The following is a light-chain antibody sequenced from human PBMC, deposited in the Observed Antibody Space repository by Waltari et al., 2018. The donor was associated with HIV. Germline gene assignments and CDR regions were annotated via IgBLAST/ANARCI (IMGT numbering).Light chain of an antibody. CDR1: SPHIGNNY. Sequence: QSVLTQPPSVSAAPGQMVTISCSGSSPHIGNNYVSWYQQLPGTAPKLLIYDNHKRPSGIPDRFSGSKSGTSATLGITGLQTGDEADYYCGAWDSSLSAVVFGGGTKLIVL. J-gene: IGLJ2*01. V-gene: IGLV1-51*01. CDR3: GAWDSSLSAVV. CDR2: DNH.